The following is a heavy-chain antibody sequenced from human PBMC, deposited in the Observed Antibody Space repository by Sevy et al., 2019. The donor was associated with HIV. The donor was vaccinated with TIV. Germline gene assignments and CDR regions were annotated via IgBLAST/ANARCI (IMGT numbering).Heavy chain of an antibody. Sequence: KQSQTLSLTCTVSGGSISRGQFYWTWIRQPAGKGLEWSGRVHNTGSATYNPSLRNRVGMSIDTSKNQFSLILSSVTAADTAVYYCARNVGDYVFRYFDLWGRGTLVTVSS. CDR1: GGSISRGQFY. V-gene: IGHV4-61*02. CDR3: ARNVGDYVFRYFDL. CDR2: VHNTGSA. D-gene: IGHD4-17*01. J-gene: IGHJ2*01.